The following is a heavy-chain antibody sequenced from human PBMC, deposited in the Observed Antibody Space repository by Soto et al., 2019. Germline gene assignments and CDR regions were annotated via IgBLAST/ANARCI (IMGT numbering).Heavy chain of an antibody. J-gene: IGHJ4*02. Sequence: LSCPASGFTVSSNYVNLVRQAPGKGLEWVSVIYSGGSTYYAESVKGRFTISRDTSKNTVYLQMNSLRAEDMVVYYCAISGVTVAATRWGQGTLVTVSS. V-gene: IGHV3-66*01. CDR3: AISGVTVAATR. D-gene: IGHD6-19*01. CDR2: IYSGGST. CDR1: GFTVSSNY.